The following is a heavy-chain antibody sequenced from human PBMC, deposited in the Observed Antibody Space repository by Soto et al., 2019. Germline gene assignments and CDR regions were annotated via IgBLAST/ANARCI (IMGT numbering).Heavy chain of an antibody. J-gene: IGHJ3*02. CDR3: ASLAVPAAMGFGYAFDI. Sequence: ASVKVSCKASGYTFTSYGISWVRQAPGQGLEWMGWINACNGNTKYSQKFQGRVTITRDTSASTAYMELSSLRSEDTAVYYCASLAVPAAMGFGYAFDIWGQGTMVTVSS. D-gene: IGHD2-2*01. CDR1: GYTFTSYG. CDR2: INACNGNT. V-gene: IGHV1-18*01.